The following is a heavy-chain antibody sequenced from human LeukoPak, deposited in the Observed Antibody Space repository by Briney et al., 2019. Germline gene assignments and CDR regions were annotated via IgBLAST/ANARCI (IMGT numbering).Heavy chain of an antibody. CDR1: GYTFTGYY. V-gene: IGHV1-2*02. CDR2: INPNSGGT. Sequence: ASVKVSCKASGYTFTGYYMHWVRQAPGQGLEWMGWINPNSGGTNYAQKFQGRVTMTRDTSISTAYLELSRLRSDDTAVYYCARDLCSVATCYNYFDYWGQGTLVTVSS. CDR3: ARDLCSVATCYNYFDY. J-gene: IGHJ4*02. D-gene: IGHD2-15*01.